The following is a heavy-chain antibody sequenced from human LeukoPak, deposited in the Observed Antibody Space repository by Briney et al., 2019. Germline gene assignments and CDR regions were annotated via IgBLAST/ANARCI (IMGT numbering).Heavy chain of an antibody. CDR3: ARVPAIPSYGMDV. J-gene: IGHJ6*02. CDR1: GFTFSSYW. V-gene: IGHV3-74*01. D-gene: IGHD2-2*02. Sequence: GGSLRLSCAASGFTFSSYWMHWVRQAPGKGLVWVSRINSDGSSTGYADSVKGRFTISRDNAKNTLYLQMNSLRAEDTAVYYCARVPAIPSYGMDVWGQGTTVTVSS. CDR2: INSDGSST.